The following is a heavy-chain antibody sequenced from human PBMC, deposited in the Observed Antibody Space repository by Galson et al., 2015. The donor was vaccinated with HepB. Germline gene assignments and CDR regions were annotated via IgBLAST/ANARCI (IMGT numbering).Heavy chain of an antibody. D-gene: IGHD6-6*01. CDR1: GFTFSSYA. CDR3: ARDRLAARIIRWFDP. Sequence: SLRLSCAASGFTFSSYAMHWVRQAPGKGLEWVAVISYDGSNKYYADSVKGRFTISRDNSKNTLYLQMNSLRAEDTAVYYCARDRLAARIIRWFDPWGQGTLVTVSS. V-gene: IGHV3-30-3*01. CDR2: ISYDGSNK. J-gene: IGHJ5*02.